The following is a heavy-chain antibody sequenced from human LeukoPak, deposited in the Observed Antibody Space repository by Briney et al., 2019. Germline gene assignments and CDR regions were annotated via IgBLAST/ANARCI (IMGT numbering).Heavy chain of an antibody. CDR2: IIPIFGTA. D-gene: IGHD3-22*01. CDR3: ARDDGSGYPFDY. V-gene: IGHV1-69*05. CDR1: GGTFSSYA. Sequence: SVKVSCKASGGTFSSYAISWVRQAPGQGLEWMGRIIPIFGTANYAQKFQGRVTITTDESTSTAYMELSSLRSEDTAVYYCARDDGSGYPFDYWGQGTLVTVSS. J-gene: IGHJ4*02.